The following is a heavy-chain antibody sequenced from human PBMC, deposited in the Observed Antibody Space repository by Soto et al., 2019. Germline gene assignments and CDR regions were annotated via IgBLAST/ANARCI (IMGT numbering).Heavy chain of an antibody. CDR3: ARDGMDTAMVTNYYYYGMDV. D-gene: IGHD5-18*01. V-gene: IGHV3-21*01. J-gene: IGHJ6*02. CDR2: ISSSSSYI. Sequence: AQGNGRTCVSSISSSSSYIYHADSVKGRFTISRDNAKNSLYLQMNSLRAEDTAVYYCARDGMDTAMVTNYYYYGMDVSGQGTTVTVSS.